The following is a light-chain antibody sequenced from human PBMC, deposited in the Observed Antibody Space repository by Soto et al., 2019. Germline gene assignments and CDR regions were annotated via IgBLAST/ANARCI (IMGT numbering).Light chain of an antibody. CDR2: GAS. CDR3: KKYSSTPYT. V-gene: IGKV3-20*01. Sequence: EIVLTQYPGTLSLSPGERATPSCRASQSVSSSYLAWYQQKPGQAPRLFIYGASSRATGIPDRISGSGSGTDFTLTISRLDPEDFCVYSGKKYSSTPYTFGQRTKVDIK. CDR1: QSVSSSY. J-gene: IGKJ2*01.